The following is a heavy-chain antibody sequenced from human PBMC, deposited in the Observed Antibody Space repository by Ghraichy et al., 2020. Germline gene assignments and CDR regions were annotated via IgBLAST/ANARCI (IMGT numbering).Heavy chain of an antibody. J-gene: IGHJ4*02. CDR3: GKVRMATMSAIDY. CDR1: GFTFSSYA. V-gene: IGHV3-23*01. Sequence: GGSLRLSCAASGFTFSSYAMSWVRQAPGKGLEWVSAISGSGGSTYYADSVKGRFTISRDNSMNTLYLQMNSLRAEDTAVYYCGKVRMATMSAIDYWGQGTLVTVSS. D-gene: IGHD5-24*01. CDR2: ISGSGGST.